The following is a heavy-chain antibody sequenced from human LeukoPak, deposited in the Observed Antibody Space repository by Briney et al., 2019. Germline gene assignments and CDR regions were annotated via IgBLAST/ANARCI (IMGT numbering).Heavy chain of an antibody. J-gene: IGHJ6*03. V-gene: IGHV3-48*03. CDR3: ARATSVVVVVAATPYYYYYMDV. D-gene: IGHD2-15*01. Sequence: GGSLRLSCAASGFTFSSYEMNWVRQAPGKWLEWVSYISSSGSTIYYADSVKGRFTISRDNAKNSLYLQMNSLRAEDTAVYYCARATSVVVVVAATPYYYYYMDVWGEGTTVTISS. CDR2: ISSSGSTI. CDR1: GFTFSSYE.